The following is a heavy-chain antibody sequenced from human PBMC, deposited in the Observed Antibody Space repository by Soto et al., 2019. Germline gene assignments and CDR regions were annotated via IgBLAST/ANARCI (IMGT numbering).Heavy chain of an antibody. Sequence: SETLSLTCTVSGGSISSYYWSWIRQPPGKGLEWIGYIYYSGSTNYNPSLKSRVTISVDTSKNQFSLKLSSVTAADTAVYYCALGDQDYFDYWGQGTLVTVSS. CDR1: GGSISSYY. V-gene: IGHV4-59*01. CDR2: IYYSGST. CDR3: ALGDQDYFDY. D-gene: IGHD2-2*01. J-gene: IGHJ4*02.